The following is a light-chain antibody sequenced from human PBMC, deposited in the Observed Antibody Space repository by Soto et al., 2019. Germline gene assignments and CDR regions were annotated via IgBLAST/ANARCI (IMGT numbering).Light chain of an antibody. CDR1: QSITTW. CDR2: DAS. CDR3: QQYNTYSGYT. J-gene: IGKJ2*01. Sequence: DIQMTQSPSALSASVGDRVVITCRASQSITTWLAWYQQKPGKAPKLLIYDASSLESGVPSRFSGSGSGTEFTLTISSLQPDDFATYYCQQYNTYSGYTFGQGTKVDIK. V-gene: IGKV1-5*01.